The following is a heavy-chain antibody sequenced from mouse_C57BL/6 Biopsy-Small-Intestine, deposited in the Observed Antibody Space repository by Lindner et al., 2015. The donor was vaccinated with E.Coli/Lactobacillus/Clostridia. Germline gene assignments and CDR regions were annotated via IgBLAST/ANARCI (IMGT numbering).Heavy chain of an antibody. CDR2: IYPGSGNT. CDR1: GFTFTDYY. J-gene: IGHJ1*03. V-gene: IGHV1-76*01. Sequence: VQLQESGAELVRPGASVNLSCKASGFTFTDYYINWVIQRPGQGLEWIARIYPGSGNTYYNEKFRDKATLTAEKSSTTAYMHLSSLTSEDSAVYFCARAHYYGDSYGYFDVWGTGTTVTVSS. CDR3: ARAHYYGDSYGYFDV. D-gene: IGHD1-1*01.